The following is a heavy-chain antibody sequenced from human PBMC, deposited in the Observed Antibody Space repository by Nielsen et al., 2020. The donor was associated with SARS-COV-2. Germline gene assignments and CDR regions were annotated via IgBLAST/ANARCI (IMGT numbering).Heavy chain of an antibody. J-gene: IGHJ2*01. CDR3: VKDREAAAGTWYFDL. Sequence: GESLKISCSASGFTFSSYAMHWVRQAPGKGLEYVSAISSNGGSTYYADSVKGRFTISRDNSKNTLYLQMSSLRAEDTAVYYCVKDREAAAGTWYFDLWGRGTLVTVSS. CDR1: GFTFSSYA. V-gene: IGHV3-64D*09. CDR2: ISSNGGST. D-gene: IGHD6-13*01.